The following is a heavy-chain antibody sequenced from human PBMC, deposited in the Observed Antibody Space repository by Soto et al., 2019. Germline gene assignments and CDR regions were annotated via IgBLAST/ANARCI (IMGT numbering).Heavy chain of an antibody. Sequence: QVQLQESGPGLVKPSETLSLTCTVSGGSISCYYWSWIRQPPGKGLEWIGYIYYSGSTNYNPSLKSRVTISVDTSKNQFSLKLSSVTAADTAVYYCARGDSSGWYCDYWGQGTLVTVSS. V-gene: IGHV4-59*01. CDR3: ARGDSSGWYCDY. D-gene: IGHD6-19*01. J-gene: IGHJ4*02. CDR2: IYYSGST. CDR1: GGSISCYY.